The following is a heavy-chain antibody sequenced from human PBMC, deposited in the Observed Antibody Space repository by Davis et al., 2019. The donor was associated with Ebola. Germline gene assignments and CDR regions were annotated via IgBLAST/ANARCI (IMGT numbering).Heavy chain of an antibody. CDR2: MYPGDSET. D-gene: IGHD1-26*01. CDR1: GYSFTSYW. V-gene: IGHV5-51*01. Sequence: KVSCKGSGYSFTSYWIGWVRQMPGKGLEWLGIMYPGDSETRYSPSFQGHVIISADKSTRTGYLQWSSLRASDTAIYYCAVGLGRNAFDMWGQGTMVTVSA. CDR3: AVGLGRNAFDM. J-gene: IGHJ3*02.